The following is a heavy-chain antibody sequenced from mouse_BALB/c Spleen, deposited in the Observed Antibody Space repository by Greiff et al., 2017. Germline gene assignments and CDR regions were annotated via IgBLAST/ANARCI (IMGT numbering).Heavy chain of an antibody. CDR3: TREGQLGPPFAY. D-gene: IGHD3-2*01. Sequence: VQLKQSGTVLARPGASVKMSCKASGYSFTSYWMHWVKQRPGQGLEWIGAIYPGNSDTSYNQKFKGKAKLTAVTSASTAYMELSSLTNEDSAVYYCTREGQLGPPFAYWGQGTLVTVSA. V-gene: IGHV1-5*01. CDR1: GYSFTSYW. CDR2: IYPGNSDT. J-gene: IGHJ3*01.